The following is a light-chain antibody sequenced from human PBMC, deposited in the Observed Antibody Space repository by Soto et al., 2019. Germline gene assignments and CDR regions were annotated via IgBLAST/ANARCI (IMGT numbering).Light chain of an antibody. V-gene: IGKV1-39*01. CDR3: QQSYSTLGFT. Sequence: DIQMTQSPSSLSASVGDRVTITCRASQSISSYLNWYQQKPGKAPKLLIYAASSLQSEVPSRFSGSGSGTDFTLTISSLQPEDFATYYCQQSYSTLGFTFGPGTKVDIK. CDR1: QSISSY. J-gene: IGKJ3*01. CDR2: AAS.